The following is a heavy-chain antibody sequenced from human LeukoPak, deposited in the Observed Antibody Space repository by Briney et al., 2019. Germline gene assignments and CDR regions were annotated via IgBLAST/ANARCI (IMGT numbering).Heavy chain of an antibody. V-gene: IGHV5-51*01. CDR2: IYPGDSDT. J-gene: IGHJ4*02. Sequence: GESLRISCKGSGYSFTSYWIGWVRQMPGKGLEWMGIIYPGDSDTRYSPSFQGQVTISADKSISTAYLQWSSLKASDTAMYYCARLLYSDTAEAYYFDYWGQGTLVTVSS. CDR1: GYSFTSYW. CDR3: ARLLYSDTAEAYYFDY. D-gene: IGHD5-18*01.